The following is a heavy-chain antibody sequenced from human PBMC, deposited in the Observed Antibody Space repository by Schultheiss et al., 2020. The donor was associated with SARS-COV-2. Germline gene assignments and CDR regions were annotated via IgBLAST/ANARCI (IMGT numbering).Heavy chain of an antibody. V-gene: IGHV3-33*01. J-gene: IGHJ6*02. Sequence: GGSLRLSCAASGFTFSSYGMHWVRQAPGKGLEWVAVIWYDGSNKYYADSVKGRFTISRDNSKNTLYLQMNSLRAEDTAVYYCARDRQWLATYYYYGMDVWGQGTTVTVSS. CDR2: IWYDGSNK. D-gene: IGHD6-19*01. CDR3: ARDRQWLATYYYYGMDV. CDR1: GFTFSSYG.